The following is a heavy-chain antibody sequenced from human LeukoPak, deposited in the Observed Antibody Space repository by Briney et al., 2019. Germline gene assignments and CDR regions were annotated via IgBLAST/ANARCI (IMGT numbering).Heavy chain of an antibody. V-gene: IGHV4-4*07. Sequence: PSETLSLTCTVSGGSISSYYWSWIRQPAGKGLEWIGRIYTSGSTNYNPSLKSRVTMSVDTSKNQFSLKLSSVTAADTAVYYCARDTIFGVVIPSHYYMDVWGKGTTVTVSS. CDR2: IYTSGST. CDR3: ARDTIFGVVIPSHYYMDV. D-gene: IGHD3-3*01. J-gene: IGHJ6*03. CDR1: GGSISSYY.